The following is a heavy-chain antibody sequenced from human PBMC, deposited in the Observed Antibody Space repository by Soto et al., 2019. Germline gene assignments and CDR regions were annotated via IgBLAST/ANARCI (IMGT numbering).Heavy chain of an antibody. Sequence: QVQLVQSGPEVKKPGSSVKVSCKASGYSFHNFGIIWVRQAPVQGLEWMGWISGQIAKTNYAQKFQGKVTMTTDTSTSTAYMELITLTSDETAMYYCARGPPSGSFSLTPRYLGQRTLVTVSS. J-gene: IGHJ4*02. V-gene: IGHV1-18*04. D-gene: IGHD1-26*01. CDR2: ISGQIAKT. CDR3: ARGPPSGSFSLTPRY. CDR1: GYSFHNFG.